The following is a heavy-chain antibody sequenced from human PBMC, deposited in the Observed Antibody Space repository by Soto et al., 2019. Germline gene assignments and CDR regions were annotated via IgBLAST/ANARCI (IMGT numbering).Heavy chain of an antibody. CDR1: GLFFNSYS. V-gene: IGHV3-21*06. D-gene: IGHD3-16*02. CDR2: ITGGRNSV. J-gene: IGHJ4*02. Sequence: GGSLRLSCTTSGLFFNSYSFNWVRQAPGKGLEWVSSITGGRNSVDYADSVRGRFTISRENAKNSVFLQMNSLTAEDTAVYFCDAPMFGGVIGQYYFQYWGQGALVTVSS. CDR3: DAPMFGGVIGQYYFQY.